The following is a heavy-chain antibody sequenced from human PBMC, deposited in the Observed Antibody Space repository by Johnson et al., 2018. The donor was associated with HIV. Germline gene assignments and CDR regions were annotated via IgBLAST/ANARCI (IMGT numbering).Heavy chain of an antibody. D-gene: IGHD3-22*01. CDR2: IKSKPDGAAI. CDR3: TTVDSSGYHNDAFDI. Sequence: VQLVESGGGLVKPGGSLRLSCAASGITFNNAWMSWVRQAPGKGLEWVGRIKSKPDGAAIHYAAPVKGRFTVSRDDSRNALYLQRNSLKTEDTAVYYCTTVDSSGYHNDAFDIWGQGTMVTVSS. V-gene: IGHV3-15*01. CDR1: GITFNNAW. J-gene: IGHJ3*02.